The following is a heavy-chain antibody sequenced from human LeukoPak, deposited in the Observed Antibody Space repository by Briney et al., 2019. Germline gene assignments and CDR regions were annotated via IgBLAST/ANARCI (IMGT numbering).Heavy chain of an antibody. CDR3: ARARYDYRLPVDP. Sequence: GESLRLSCAASGFTFSNYWMHWVRRAPGKGLVWVSHIRNDGTSTSYADCVKARLTISRDNAKNTLYLQMNSLRDDDTAVYYCARARYDYRLPVDPWGQGTLVTVSS. J-gene: IGHJ5*02. CDR1: GFTFSNYW. D-gene: IGHD5-12*01. CDR2: IRNDGTST. V-gene: IGHV3-74*01.